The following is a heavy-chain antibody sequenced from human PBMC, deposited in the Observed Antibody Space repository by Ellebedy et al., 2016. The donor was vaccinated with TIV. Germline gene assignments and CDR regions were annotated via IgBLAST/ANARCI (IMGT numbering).Heavy chain of an antibody. V-gene: IGHV3-53*01. J-gene: IGHJ4*02. CDR2: IYSSGGT. CDR3: AGGISVAGTSLGF. Sequence: GESLKISCVASGFTFSNYWMHWVRQAPGRGLEWVSPIYSSGGTYYAGSVKGRFTISRHNSKNTLYLQMNSPRAEDTAVYYCAGGISVAGTSLGFWGQGTLVTVSS. CDR1: GFTFSNYW. D-gene: IGHD6-19*01.